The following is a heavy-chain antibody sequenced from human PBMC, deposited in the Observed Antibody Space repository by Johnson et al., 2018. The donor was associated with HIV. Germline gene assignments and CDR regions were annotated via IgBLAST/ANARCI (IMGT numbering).Heavy chain of an antibody. CDR2: IGTAGDT. V-gene: IGHV3-13*01. CDR1: GFTFSSYD. D-gene: IGHD1-14*01. Sequence: EQLVESGGGLVQPGGSLRLSCAASGFTFSSYDMHWVRQATGKGLEWVSAIGTAGDTYYPGSVKGRFTISRENAKNSLYLQMNSLRAGDTAVYYCARGGSSRNPAFDIWGQGTMVTVSS. CDR3: ARGGSSRNPAFDI. J-gene: IGHJ3*02.